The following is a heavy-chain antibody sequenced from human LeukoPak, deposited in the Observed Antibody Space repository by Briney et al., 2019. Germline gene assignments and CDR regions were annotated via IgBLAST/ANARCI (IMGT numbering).Heavy chain of an antibody. CDR2: VDHTGST. Sequence: PSETLSLTCTVSDDSITMYYWTWIRQPPGKGLEWIGYVDHTGSTKFNPSLNGRVSISRDTSNNFFSLRLRSVTAADTAVYYCARGRYAMTTYPFDPWGQGTLVTVSS. J-gene: IGHJ5*02. CDR3: ARGRYAMTTYPFDP. D-gene: IGHD2/OR15-2a*01. V-gene: IGHV4-59*12. CDR1: DDSITMYY.